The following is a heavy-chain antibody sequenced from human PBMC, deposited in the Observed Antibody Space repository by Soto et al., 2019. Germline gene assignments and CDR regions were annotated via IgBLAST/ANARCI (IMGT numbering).Heavy chain of an antibody. D-gene: IGHD3-10*01. CDR2: IFPSDSDT. J-gene: IGHJ5*02. V-gene: IGHV5-51*01. CDR1: GYSFTTSW. CDR3: ARRPGSWFDP. Sequence: HGESLKISCKASGYSFTTSWIGWVRQMPGKGLEWMGIIFPSDSDTRYSPSFQGQVTISVDKSISTAYLQWSSLKASDTAMYYCARRPGSWFDPWGQGSLGTVSS.